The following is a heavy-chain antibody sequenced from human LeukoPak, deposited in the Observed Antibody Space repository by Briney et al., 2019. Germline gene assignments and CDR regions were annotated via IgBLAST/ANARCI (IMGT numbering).Heavy chain of an antibody. V-gene: IGHV4-34*09. Sequence: SETLSLTCAVYGGPFSGYYWSWIRQPPGKGLEWIGYIYYSGSTYYNPSLKSRVTISVDTSKNQFSLKLSSVTAADTAVYYCARDVEGEFDYWGQGTLVTVSS. J-gene: IGHJ4*02. CDR1: GGPFSGYY. CDR2: IYYSGST. CDR3: ARDVEGEFDY.